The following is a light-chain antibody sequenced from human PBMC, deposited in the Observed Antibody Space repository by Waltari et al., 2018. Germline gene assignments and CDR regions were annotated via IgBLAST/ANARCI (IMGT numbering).Light chain of an antibody. CDR3: YSKDTDGGSQGK. CDR2: AYN. CDR1: GLPKQY. V-gene: IGLV3-10*01. Sequence: YDLTQPPSVSVSPGQTAAIPCSGDGLPKQYTFWYQQKSGQAPVLVMYAYNKRPSRIPGRFAGSSAGTVATLTITGAQVDDEADYYCYSKDTDGGSQGKIGGGTKLTGL. J-gene: IGLJ2*01.